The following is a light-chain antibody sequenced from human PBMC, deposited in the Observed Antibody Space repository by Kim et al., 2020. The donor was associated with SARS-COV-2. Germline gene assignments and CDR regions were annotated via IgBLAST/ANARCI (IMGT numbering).Light chain of an antibody. CDR1: NIGTKE. Sequence: SVSLGQSAKIVCGGWNIGTKEVHGYQQRHCQAPVRVIYMNNNLPSGIPERGSGSKWGNTTTLSISRAQGGDEADYYCQMWDGNTAVFGGGTQLTVL. CDR2: MNN. V-gene: IGLV3-9*01. CDR3: QMWDGNTAV. J-gene: IGLJ3*02.